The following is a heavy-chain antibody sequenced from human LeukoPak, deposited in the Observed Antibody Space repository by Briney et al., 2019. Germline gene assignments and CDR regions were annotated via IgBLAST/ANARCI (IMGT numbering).Heavy chain of an antibody. D-gene: IGHD3-16*01. CDR2: IKQDGSAK. CDR1: GFTFSTYL. CDR3: VRGWADTVMSRMDS. J-gene: IGHJ4*02. V-gene: IGHV3-7*01. Sequence: GGSLRLSCAASGFTFSTYLMNWVRQAPGKGLEWVANIKQDGSAKFYADSVKGRFTISRDNAKTSLYLQMNSLRAEDTAVYYCVRGWADTVMSRMDSWGQGTLVTVSS.